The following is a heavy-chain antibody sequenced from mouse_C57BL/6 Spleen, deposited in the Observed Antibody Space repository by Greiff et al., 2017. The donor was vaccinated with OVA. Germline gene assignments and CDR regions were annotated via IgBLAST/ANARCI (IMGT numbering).Heavy chain of an antibody. Sequence: EVQLVESGGGLVKPGGSLKLSCAASGFTFSSYAMSWVRQTPEKRLEWVATISDGGSYTYYPDNVKGRFTISRDNAKNNLYLQMSHLKSEDTAMYYCARRHHYYGSSYAYFDVWGTGTTVTVSS. CDR1: GFTFSSYA. J-gene: IGHJ1*03. CDR2: ISDGGSYT. D-gene: IGHD1-1*01. CDR3: ARRHHYYGSSYAYFDV. V-gene: IGHV5-4*01.